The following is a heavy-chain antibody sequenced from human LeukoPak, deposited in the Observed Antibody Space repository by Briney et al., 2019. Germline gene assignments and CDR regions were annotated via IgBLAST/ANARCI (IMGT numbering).Heavy chain of an antibody. D-gene: IGHD3-22*01. CDR3: ARLNFDYYDSSLVFDY. CDR2: IYYSGST. CDR1: GGSISSYY. J-gene: IGHJ4*02. Sequence: SETLSLTCTVSGGSISSYYWSWIRQPPGKGLEWIGYIYYSGSTNYNPSLKSRVTISVDTSKNQFSLKLSSVTAADTAAYYCARLNFDYYDSSLVFDYWGQGTLVTVSS. V-gene: IGHV4-59*08.